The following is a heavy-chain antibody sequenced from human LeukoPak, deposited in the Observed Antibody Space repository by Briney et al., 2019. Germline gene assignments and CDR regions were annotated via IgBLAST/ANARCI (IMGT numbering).Heavy chain of an antibody. Sequence: PGRSLRLSCAASGFPFSTYGMHWVRQAPDKGLQWVAVISSDGYRTDYPDSVRGQFTISRDNFKNTVDLQMVSVTAEDTAMYFCAKGLGTGSVLARPLHYWGQGTLVTVSS. J-gene: IGHJ4*02. CDR3: AKGLGTGSVLARPLHY. V-gene: IGHV3-30*18. CDR1: GFPFSTYG. CDR2: ISSDGYRT. D-gene: IGHD3-10*01.